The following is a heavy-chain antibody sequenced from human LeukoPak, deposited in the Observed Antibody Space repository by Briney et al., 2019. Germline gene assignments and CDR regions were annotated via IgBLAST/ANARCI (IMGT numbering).Heavy chain of an antibody. CDR3: ARASYCSGDICYYYY. J-gene: IGHJ4*02. D-gene: IGHD2-15*01. CDR2: IRGSGSST. CDR1: GFTFNSYT. Sequence: GGCLRLSCAASGFTFNSYTMTWVRRAPGKGFEWGSTIRGSGSSTYYAESVKGRFTISRDNSKHTLYRQMNSLRAEDTAVYYCARASYCSGDICYYYYWGQGTLVTVSS. V-gene: IGHV3-23*01.